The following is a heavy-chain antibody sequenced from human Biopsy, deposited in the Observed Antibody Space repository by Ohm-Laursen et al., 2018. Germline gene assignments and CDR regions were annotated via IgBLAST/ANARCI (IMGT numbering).Heavy chain of an antibody. V-gene: IGHV4-61*01. D-gene: IGHD6-19*01. CDR1: GDSLSSGPDN. CDR3: ARGRRTSGWPYFAN. Sequence: TLSLTCTVSGDSLSSGPDNWSWIRQPPGQGLEYIGFIYSGGNTNYNPSLQNRVTMSVDTSKNQFSLKLSSVIAADTAAYYCARGRRTSGWPYFANWGQGTLVIVSS. CDR2: IYSGGNT. J-gene: IGHJ4*02.